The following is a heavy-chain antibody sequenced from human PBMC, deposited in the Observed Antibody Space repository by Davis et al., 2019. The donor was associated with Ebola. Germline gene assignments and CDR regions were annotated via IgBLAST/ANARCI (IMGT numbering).Heavy chain of an antibody. J-gene: IGHJ6*04. CDR3: ARGGRWYDIMTEASLMDV. CDR2: ISSSSTSI. V-gene: IGHV3-48*01. D-gene: IGHD3-9*01. CDR1: GFRFSTYT. Sequence: GESLKISCAASGFRFSTYTMNWVRQAPGKGLEWISYISSSSTSIYYADSVKGRFTVSRDNAKNSLFLQMNGLRGEDAAVYYCARGGRWYDIMTEASLMDVWGKGTTVAVSS.